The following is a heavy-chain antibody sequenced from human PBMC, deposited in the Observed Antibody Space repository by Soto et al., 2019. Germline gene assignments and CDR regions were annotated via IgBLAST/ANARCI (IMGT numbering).Heavy chain of an antibody. CDR1: GFTFSNFG. Sequence: QVQVVESGGGVVQPGRSLGLSCAASGFTFSNFGMHWVGQAPGKRLEWVAVIWHDGKNKYYADSAKGRFTISRDNSKNTLYLQMNSLRAEDMAVYYCARDPGQDEAMDYWGQGTLVTVSS. CDR3: ARDPGQDEAMDY. CDR2: IWHDGKNK. J-gene: IGHJ4*02. V-gene: IGHV3-33*01.